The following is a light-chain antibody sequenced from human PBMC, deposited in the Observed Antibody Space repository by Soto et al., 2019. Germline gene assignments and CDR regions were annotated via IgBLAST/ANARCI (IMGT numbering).Light chain of an antibody. CDR2: GAS. J-gene: IGKJ2*01. V-gene: IGKV3-15*01. CDR3: QQYNNWPPYT. CDR1: QTINSN. Sequence: EIVMTQSPATLSVSPGERATLSCRASQTINSNLAWYQQKPGQAPRLLINGASIRVTGIPARFSGSGSGTEFTLTISSLQSEDSAVYYCQQYNNWPPYTFGQGTKLEIK.